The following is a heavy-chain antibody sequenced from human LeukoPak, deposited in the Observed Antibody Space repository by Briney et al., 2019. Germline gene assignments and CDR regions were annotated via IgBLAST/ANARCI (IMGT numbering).Heavy chain of an antibody. CDR2: IYYSGST. J-gene: IGHJ4*02. CDR3: ARSRSSSWFLFDY. Sequence: PSETLSLTCTVSGDSISSYYWSWIRQPPGKGLEWIGYIYYSGSTNYNPSLKSRVTISVDTSKNQFSLKLNSVTAADTAVYYCARSRSSSWFLFDYWGQGTLVTVSS. CDR1: GDSISSYY. V-gene: IGHV4-59*01. D-gene: IGHD6-13*01.